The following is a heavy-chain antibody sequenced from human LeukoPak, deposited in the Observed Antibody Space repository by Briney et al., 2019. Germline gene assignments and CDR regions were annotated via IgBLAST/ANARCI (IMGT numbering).Heavy chain of an antibody. V-gene: IGHV3-30-3*01. J-gene: IGHJ4*02. Sequence: GGSLRLSRVVSGFTFSSFAMHWVRQAPGKGLEWVAVISYDGSNKYYADSVKGRFTISRDNSKNTLYLQMNSLRAEDTAVYYCAGNEWLLPIDYWGQGTLVTVSS. CDR2: ISYDGSNK. CDR3: AGNEWLLPIDY. D-gene: IGHD3-22*01. CDR1: GFTFSSFA.